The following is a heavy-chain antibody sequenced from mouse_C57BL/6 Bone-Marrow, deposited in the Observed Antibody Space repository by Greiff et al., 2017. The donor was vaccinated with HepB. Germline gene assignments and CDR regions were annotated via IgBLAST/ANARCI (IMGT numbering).Heavy chain of an antibody. CDR3: ARKGDGYYVGFAY. D-gene: IGHD2-3*01. J-gene: IGHJ3*01. Sequence: VKLVESGAELARPGASVKLSCKASGYTFTSYGISWVKQRTGQGLEWIGEIYPRSGNTYYNEKFKGKATLTADKSSSTAYMELRSLTSEDSAVYFCARKGDGYYVGFAYWGQGTLVTVSA. V-gene: IGHV1-81*01. CDR2: IYPRSGNT. CDR1: GYTFTSYG.